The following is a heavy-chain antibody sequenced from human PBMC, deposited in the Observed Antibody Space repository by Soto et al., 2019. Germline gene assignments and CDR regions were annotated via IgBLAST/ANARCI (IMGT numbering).Heavy chain of an antibody. J-gene: IGHJ6*02. CDR2: IYYSGST. D-gene: IGHD3-22*01. V-gene: IGHV4-30-4*01. Sequence: QVQLQESGPGLVKPSQTLSLTCTVSDGSISSGDYYWSWIRQPPGKGLEWIGYIYYSGSTYYNPSLKSRVTISVDTSKNQFSLKLSSVTAAATAVYYCGSLYYYDSSRYYYPGLDGMDVWGPGTTVTVSS. CDR1: DGSISSGDYY. CDR3: GSLYYYDSSRYYYPGLDGMDV.